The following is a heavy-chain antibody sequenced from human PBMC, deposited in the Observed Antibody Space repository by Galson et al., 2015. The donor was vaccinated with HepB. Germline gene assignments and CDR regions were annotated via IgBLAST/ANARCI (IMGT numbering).Heavy chain of an antibody. CDR3: ARRQIYGGGIYTMDV. V-gene: IGHV5-51*01. CDR2: IYPGASET. CDR1: GYRFSMYW. Sequence: QSGAEVKKPGGSLKISCEGSGYRFSMYWIGWVRQMPGRGLEWMGSIYPGASETRYSPSFQGQVTISADKSISTAYLQWSSLKASDTAMYYCARRQIYGGGIYTMDVWGQGTTIIVSS. J-gene: IGHJ6*02. D-gene: IGHD2-21*01.